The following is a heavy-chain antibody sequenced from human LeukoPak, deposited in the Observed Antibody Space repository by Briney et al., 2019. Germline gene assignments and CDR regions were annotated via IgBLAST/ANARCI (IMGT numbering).Heavy chain of an antibody. Sequence: PSETLSLTCTVSGGSISSSSYYWGWIRQPPGKGLEWIGSIYYSGSTYYNPSLKSRVTISVDTSKNQFSLKLSSVTAADTAVYYCARLGSSGYLFDYWGQGTLVTVSS. D-gene: IGHD3-22*01. CDR1: GGSISSSSYY. CDR3: ARLGSSGYLFDY. V-gene: IGHV4-39*01. CDR2: IYYSGST. J-gene: IGHJ4*02.